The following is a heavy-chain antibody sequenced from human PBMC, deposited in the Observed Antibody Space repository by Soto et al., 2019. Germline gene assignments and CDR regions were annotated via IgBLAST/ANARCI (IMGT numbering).Heavy chain of an antibody. V-gene: IGHV4-39*01. CDR3: ARHSLALRKNNWFDP. Sequence: PSETLSLTCTVSADSIISSDFYWGGVRQPPGKGLEWIGSIFYLGSSYYNPSLKSRVTMSVDTSKNQFSLRLRSVTAADTALYFCARHSLALRKNNWFDPWGQGIMVTVSS. D-gene: IGHD3-3*02. CDR1: ADSIISSDFY. CDR2: IFYLGSS. J-gene: IGHJ5*02.